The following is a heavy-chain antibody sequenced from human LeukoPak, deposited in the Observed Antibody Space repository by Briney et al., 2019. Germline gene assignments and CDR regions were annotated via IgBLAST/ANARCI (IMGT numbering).Heavy chain of an antibody. D-gene: IGHD1-26*01. J-gene: IGHJ3*02. CDR3: ARVYSGSYDAFDI. CDR2: IYYSGST. Sequence: PSETLSLTCTVSGGSISSYYWSWIRQPPGKGLEWIGYIYYSGSTNYNLSLKSRVTISVDTSKNQFSLKLSSVTVADTAVYYCARVYSGSYDAFDIWGQGTMVTVSS. V-gene: IGHV4-59*01. CDR1: GGSISSYY.